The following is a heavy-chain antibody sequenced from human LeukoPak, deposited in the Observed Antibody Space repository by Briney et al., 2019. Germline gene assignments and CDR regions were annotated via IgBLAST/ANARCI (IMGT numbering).Heavy chain of an antibody. CDR2: ISGDGGTS. V-gene: IGHV3-74*01. CDR3: AISRYSGSSLDY. CDR1: GFTFTTYW. J-gene: IGHJ4*02. D-gene: IGHD1-26*01. Sequence: GGSLRLSCAASGFTFTTYWMHWVRQAPGKGLMWVSRISGDGGTSAYADSVKGRFTISRDNAKNTLYLQMNSLRTEDTALYYCAISRYSGSSLDYWGQGSLVTVPP.